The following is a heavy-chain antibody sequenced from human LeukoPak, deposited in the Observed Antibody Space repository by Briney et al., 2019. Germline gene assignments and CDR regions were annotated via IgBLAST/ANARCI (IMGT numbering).Heavy chain of an antibody. V-gene: IGHV3-21*01. CDR3: ARVVYDFWSGLAQPHAFDI. D-gene: IGHD3-3*01. CDR1: GFTFSSYS. CDR2: ISSSSSYI. J-gene: IGHJ3*02. Sequence: GGSLRLSCAASGFTFSSYSMNWVRQAPGKGLEWVSSISSSSSYIYYADSVKGGFTISRDNAKNSLYLQMNSLRAEDTAVYYCARVVYDFWSGLAQPHAFDIWGQGTMVTVSS.